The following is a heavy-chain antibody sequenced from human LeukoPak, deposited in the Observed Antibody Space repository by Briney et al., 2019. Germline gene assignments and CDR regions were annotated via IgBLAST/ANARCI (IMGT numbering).Heavy chain of an antibody. CDR3: ARGRGYYFDY. V-gene: IGHV1-8*03. J-gene: IGHJ4*02. CDR1: GYTFTSYD. CDR2: MNPNSGNT. Sequence: ASVRVSFKASGYTFTSYDINWVRQATGQGLEWMGWMNPNSGNTGYAQKFQGRVTITRNTSISTAYMELSSLRSEDTAVYYCARGRGYYFDYWAREPWSPSPQ. D-gene: IGHD3-10*01.